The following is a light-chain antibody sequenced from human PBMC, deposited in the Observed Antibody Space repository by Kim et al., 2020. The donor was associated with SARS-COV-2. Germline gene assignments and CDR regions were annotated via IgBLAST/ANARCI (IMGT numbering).Light chain of an antibody. Sequence: DIQMTQSPSSLSASVGDRITITCRASQGISNSLAWFQQKPGKAPKSLIYPASSLRSGVPSRFSGGGPGTEFTLTISSLQPEDFATYYCQQHNSFPLTFGGGTKLEI. J-gene: IGKJ4*01. V-gene: IGKV1-16*01. CDR1: QGISNS. CDR3: QQHNSFPLT. CDR2: PAS.